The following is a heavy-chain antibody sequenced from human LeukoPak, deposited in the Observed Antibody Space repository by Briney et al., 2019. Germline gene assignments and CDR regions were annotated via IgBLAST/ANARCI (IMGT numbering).Heavy chain of an antibody. CDR3: ARGGFYYDSSGYMDYFDY. CDR1: GFTFSRYW. V-gene: IGHV3-7*01. J-gene: IGHJ4*02. CDR2: IKQDGSEK. Sequence: PGGSLRLSCAASGFTFSRYWMTWVRQAPGKGLEWVANIKQDGSEKYYVDSVKGRFTISRDNAKNSLYLQMNSLRAEDTAVYYCARGGFYYDSSGYMDYFDYWGQGTLVTVSS. D-gene: IGHD3-22*01.